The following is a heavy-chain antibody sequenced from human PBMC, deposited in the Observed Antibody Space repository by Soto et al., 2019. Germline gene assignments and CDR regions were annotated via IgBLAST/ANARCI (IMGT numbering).Heavy chain of an antibody. J-gene: IGHJ4*02. Sequence: PSETRYLTCTVPGGSISRYYWSWIRKPPGKGLEWIGYIYYSGSTNYNPSLKSRVTISVDTSKNQFSLKLSSVTAADTAVYYCARMLKWRSSWFGVEYWGQGTLVSVSS. V-gene: IGHV4-59*01. CDR2: IYYSGST. CDR1: GGSISRYY. CDR3: ARMLKWRSSWFGVEY. D-gene: IGHD6-13*01.